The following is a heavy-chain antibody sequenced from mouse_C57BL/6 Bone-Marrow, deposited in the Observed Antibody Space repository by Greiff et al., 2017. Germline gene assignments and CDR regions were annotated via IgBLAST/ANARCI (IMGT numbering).Heavy chain of an antibody. CDR2: IYPSDSET. V-gene: IGHV1-61*01. CDR1: GYTFTSYW. D-gene: IGHD1-1*01. J-gene: IGHJ2*01. Sequence: VQLQQPGAELVRPGSSVKLSCKASGYTFTSYWMDWVKQRPGQGLEWIGNIYPSDSETNYNQKFKDKDTLTVDKSSSTAYMQLSSLTSEASAVYYWARKVGEPYYLDYWGQGTTLTVSS. CDR3: ARKVGEPYYLDY.